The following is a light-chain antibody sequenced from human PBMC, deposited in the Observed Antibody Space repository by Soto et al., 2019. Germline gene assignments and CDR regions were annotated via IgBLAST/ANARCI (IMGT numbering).Light chain of an antibody. CDR2: GVS. CDR1: QSVSRN. J-gene: IGKJ4*01. CDR3: QQYNKWPLN. Sequence: EILMTQSPATLSVSPGERVTLSCRASQSVSRNLAWYQQKPGQAPKLLIYGVSTRATGIPARISGSGSETQFTLTISTLQSEEFGFYYCQQYNKWPLNFGGGTKV. V-gene: IGKV3-15*01.